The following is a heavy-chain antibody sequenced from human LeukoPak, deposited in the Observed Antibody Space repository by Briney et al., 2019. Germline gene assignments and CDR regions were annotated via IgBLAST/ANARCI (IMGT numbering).Heavy chain of an antibody. CDR1: GFTFNNYN. V-gene: IGHV3-9*01. CDR2: ISWNSGSI. D-gene: IGHD6-19*01. J-gene: IGHJ5*02. CDR3: AKGKQWLVRGGGFDP. Sequence: PGGSLRLSCAASGFTFNNYNINWVRQPPGKGLEWVSGISWNSGSIGYADSVKGRFTISRDNAKNSLYLQMNSLRAEDTALYYCAKGKQWLVRGGGFDPWGQGTLVTVSS.